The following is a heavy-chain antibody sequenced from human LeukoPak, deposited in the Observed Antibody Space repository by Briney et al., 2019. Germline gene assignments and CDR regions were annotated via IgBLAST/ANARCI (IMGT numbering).Heavy chain of an antibody. Sequence: GGSLRLSCVTSGFTFSGYWMHWVRQGPEKGLELVSRIDNDGHGIIYADSVKDRFTTSRDNVKNTLYLQMNSLRVEDTAVYYCAAGGGWDPSFGVVTHIDAWGKGTTVVVS. CDR3: AAGGGWDPSFGVVTHIDA. D-gene: IGHD3-3*01. CDR1: GFTFSGYW. J-gene: IGHJ6*03. CDR2: IDNDGHGI. V-gene: IGHV3-74*01.